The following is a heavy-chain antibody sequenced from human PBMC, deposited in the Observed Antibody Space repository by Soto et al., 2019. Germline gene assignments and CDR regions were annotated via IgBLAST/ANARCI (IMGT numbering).Heavy chain of an antibody. V-gene: IGHV3-30*18. CDR2: ISYDGSNK. CDR1: GFTFSSYG. Sequence: PGASLRLSCSASGFTFSSYGMHWVRQAPGKGLEWVAVISYDGSNKYYADSVKGRFTISRDNSKNTLYLQMDSLRAEDTAVYYCAKDYDILTGYYALDYWGPGTLVTVSS. D-gene: IGHD3-9*01. J-gene: IGHJ4*02. CDR3: AKDYDILTGYYALDY.